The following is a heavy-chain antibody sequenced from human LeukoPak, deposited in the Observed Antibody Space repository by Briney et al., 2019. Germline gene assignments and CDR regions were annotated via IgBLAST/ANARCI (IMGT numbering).Heavy chain of an antibody. Sequence: PSETLSLTCAVSGCSISSYYWNWVRQPPGKGLGWVGYIYYGGSTNYNPSLKSRVTISVDTSKNQFSLRLSSMTAADTAVYYCARDVGRLRYYFDYWGQGTLVTVSS. V-gene: IGHV4-59*01. CDR2: IYYGGST. J-gene: IGHJ4*02. D-gene: IGHD1-26*01. CDR1: GCSISSYY. CDR3: ARDVGRLRYYFDY.